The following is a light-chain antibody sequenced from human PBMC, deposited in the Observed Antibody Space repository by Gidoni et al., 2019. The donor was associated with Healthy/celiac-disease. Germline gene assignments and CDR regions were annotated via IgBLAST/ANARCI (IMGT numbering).Light chain of an antibody. Sequence: DIQMTQSPSSLSASVGDRVTITCQASQDISNYLNWYQQKPGKAPKLLIYDASNLETGVPSRFSGSGSGTDFTFTISSLQPEDIATYYCQQYDNLPMCSFGHGTKLEIK. J-gene: IGKJ2*04. CDR3: QQYDNLPMCS. V-gene: IGKV1-33*01. CDR1: QDISNY. CDR2: DAS.